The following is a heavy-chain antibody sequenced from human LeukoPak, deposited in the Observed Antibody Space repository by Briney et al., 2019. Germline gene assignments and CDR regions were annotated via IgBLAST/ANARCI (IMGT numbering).Heavy chain of an antibody. Sequence: SETLSLTCTVSGGSISSYYWSWIRQPPGKGLEWIGYIYYSGSSYCNPSLRSRVTISVDTSKNHFSLKLSSVTAADTAVYYCARNRDGYNSFDYWGQGTLVTVSS. V-gene: IGHV4-59*12. CDR2: IYYSGSS. D-gene: IGHD5-24*01. CDR1: GGSISSYY. J-gene: IGHJ4*02. CDR3: ARNRDGYNSFDY.